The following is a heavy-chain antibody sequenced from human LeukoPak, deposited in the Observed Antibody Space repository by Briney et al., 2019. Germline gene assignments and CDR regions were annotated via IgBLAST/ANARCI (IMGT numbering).Heavy chain of an antibody. J-gene: IGHJ4*02. CDR3: ARSARGGYSYGYVDY. D-gene: IGHD5-18*01. CDR2: TSGGGGSS. Sequence: GGSLRLSCAASGFTFSTYAMSWVRQAPGKGLEWVSGTSGGGGSSHYADSVKGRFTISRDNSKNTLYLQMNSPRAEDTAVYYCARSARGGYSYGYVDYWGQGTLVTVSS. V-gene: IGHV3-23*01. CDR1: GFTFSTYA.